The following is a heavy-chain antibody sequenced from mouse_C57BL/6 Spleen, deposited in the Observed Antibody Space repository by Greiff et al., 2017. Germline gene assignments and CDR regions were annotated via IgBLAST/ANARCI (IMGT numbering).Heavy chain of an antibody. D-gene: IGHD2-1*01. Sequence: VQLQQPGAELVRPGTSVKLSCKASGYTFTSYWMHWVKQRPGQGLEWIGVIDPSDSYTNYNQKFKGKATLTVDTSSSTAYMQLSSLTSEASAVYYCAREGNYVEAYYFDDWGQGTTLTVSS. V-gene: IGHV1-59*01. CDR3: AREGNYVEAYYFDD. J-gene: IGHJ2*01. CDR2: IDPSDSYT. CDR1: GYTFTSYW.